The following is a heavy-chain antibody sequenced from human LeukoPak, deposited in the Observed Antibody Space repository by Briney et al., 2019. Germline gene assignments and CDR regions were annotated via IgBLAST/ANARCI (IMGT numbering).Heavy chain of an antibody. CDR3: AKGGDSSCHGCWFDP. D-gene: IGHD2-2*01. CDR1: GFTFSSYA. J-gene: IGHJ5*02. Sequence: GGSLRLSCAASGFTFSSYAMTWVRQAPGKGLEWVSSISRSGDSAYYADSVKGRFTTSRDNSRDTLYLQMNSLRVEDTAVYYCAKGGDSSCHGCWFDPWGQGTLVTVSS. V-gene: IGHV3-23*01. CDR2: ISRSGDSA.